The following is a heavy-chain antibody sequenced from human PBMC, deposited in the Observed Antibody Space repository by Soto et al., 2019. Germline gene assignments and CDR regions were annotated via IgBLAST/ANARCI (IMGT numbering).Heavy chain of an antibody. D-gene: IGHD5-18*01. J-gene: IGHJ4*02. CDR3: TAKYYCANRRGSLEFDY. CDR2: IYPGDSDT. Sequence: GESLKISCKGSGYSFTSYWIGWVRQMPGKGLEWMGIIYPGDSDTRYSPSFQGQVTISADKSITKDTSKNQVVLTMTNMDPVDTAKYYCANRRGSLEFDYWGQGTLVTVSP. CDR1: GYSFTSYW. V-gene: IGHV5-51*01.